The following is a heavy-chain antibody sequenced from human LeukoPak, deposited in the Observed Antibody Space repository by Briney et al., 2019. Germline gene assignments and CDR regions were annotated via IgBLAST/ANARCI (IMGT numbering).Heavy chain of an antibody. D-gene: IGHD4-17*01. CDR1: GFTFSSYE. Sequence: PGGSLRLSCAASGFTFSSYEMNWVRQAPGKGLEWVSVIYSSGGTNYADSVKGRFTISRDNSKNTLYLQMNSLTAEDTAVYYCARLTTTVTFDYWGQGTLVTVSS. CDR2: IYSSGGT. CDR3: ARLTTTVTFDY. J-gene: IGHJ4*02. V-gene: IGHV3-66*01.